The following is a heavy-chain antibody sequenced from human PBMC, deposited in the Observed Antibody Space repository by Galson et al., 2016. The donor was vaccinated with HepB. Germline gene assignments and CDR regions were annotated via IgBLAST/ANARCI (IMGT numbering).Heavy chain of an antibody. D-gene: IGHD3-10*01. CDR2: IHYTGST. V-gene: IGHV4-31*02. J-gene: IGHJ6*02. Sequence: RQHPGKGLEWIGYIHYTGSTYYSPSLKTRLTISLDASKNQFFLRLNSVTAADSAVYYCARDSGWGSFPLFYYFGLDVWGRGTTVIVSS. CDR3: ARDSGWGSFPLFYYFGLDV.